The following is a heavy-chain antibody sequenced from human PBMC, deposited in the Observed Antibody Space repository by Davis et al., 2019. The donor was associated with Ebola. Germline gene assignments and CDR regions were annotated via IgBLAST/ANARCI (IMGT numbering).Heavy chain of an antibody. V-gene: IGHV3-30*03. CDR3: ARDSIELLPPATYYYYGMDV. J-gene: IGHJ6*02. CDR1: GFTFSNHG. Sequence: GESLKISCAASGFTFSNHGMHWIRQAPGKGLEWVAVVSYNGKTTYSSDSVKGRFTISRDNSKNTLYLDMSNLGPEDTAVYYCARDSIELLPPATYYYYGMDVWGPGTTVTVSS. CDR2: VSYNGKTT. D-gene: IGHD2-15*01.